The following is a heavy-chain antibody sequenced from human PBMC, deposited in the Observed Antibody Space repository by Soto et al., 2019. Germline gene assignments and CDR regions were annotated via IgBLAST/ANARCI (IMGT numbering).Heavy chain of an antibody. CDR2: ISSSSTSS. J-gene: IGHJ4*02. V-gene: IGHV3-11*05. CDR1: GFTFSDSY. CDR3: ARDNGGTFDY. Sequence: QVLLVESGGGLVKPGGSLRLSCAASGFTFSDSYMSWIRQAPGKGLEWVSYISSSSTSSNYADSMKGRFTISRDNAKNSLYLQMNSLRAEATAVYYCARDNGGTFDYWGQGTLVTVSS. D-gene: IGHD2-8*01.